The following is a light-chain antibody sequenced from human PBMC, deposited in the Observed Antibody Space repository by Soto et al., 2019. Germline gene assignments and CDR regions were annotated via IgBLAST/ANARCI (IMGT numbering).Light chain of an antibody. CDR3: VSYTPSASYV. J-gene: IGLJ1*01. CDR2: DIN. CDR1: SSDVGNYIF. Sequence: QSALTQPASVSGSPGQSITISCTGTSSDVGNYIFVSWYRQHPGKAPKLMIYDINNRPSGVSNRFSGSKSGNTASLTISGLQAEDEADYYCVSYTPSASYVFGTGTKLTVL. V-gene: IGLV2-14*01.